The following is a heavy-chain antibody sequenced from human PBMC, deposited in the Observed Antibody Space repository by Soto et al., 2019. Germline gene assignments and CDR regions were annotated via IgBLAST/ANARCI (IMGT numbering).Heavy chain of an antibody. D-gene: IGHD2-15*01. Sequence: SQTLSLTCAISGDSVSSNSAAWNWIRQSPSRGLEWLGRTYYRSKWYNDYAVSVKSRITINPDTSKNQFSLQLNSVTPEDTAVYYCARDQGCSGGSCYPKLYNWFDPWGQGTLVTVSS. CDR2: TYYRSKWYN. J-gene: IGHJ5*02. V-gene: IGHV6-1*01. CDR1: GDSVSSNSAA. CDR3: ARDQGCSGGSCYPKLYNWFDP.